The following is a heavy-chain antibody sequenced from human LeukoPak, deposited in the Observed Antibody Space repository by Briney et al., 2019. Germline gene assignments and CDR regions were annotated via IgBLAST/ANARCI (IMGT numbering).Heavy chain of an antibody. V-gene: IGHV3-23*01. D-gene: IGHD3-9*01. CDR3: AKGGDILTGYYNYYYYYYMDV. J-gene: IGHJ6*03. Sequence: GGSLRLSCAASGFTFSSYAMSWVRQAPGKGLELVSAISGSGGSTYYADSVKGRFTISRDNSKNTLYLQMNSLRAEDTAVYYCAKGGDILTGYYNYYYYYYMDVWGKGTTVTVSS. CDR1: GFTFSSYA. CDR2: ISGSGGST.